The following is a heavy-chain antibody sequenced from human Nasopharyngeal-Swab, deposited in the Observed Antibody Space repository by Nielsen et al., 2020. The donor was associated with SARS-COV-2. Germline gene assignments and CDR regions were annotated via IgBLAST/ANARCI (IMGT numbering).Heavy chain of an antibody. CDR2: INPSGST. D-gene: IGHD1-1*01. CDR3: ARGRRERAPRYYYYGMDV. V-gene: IGHV4-34*01. Sequence: SETLSLTCAVYGGAFSGFYWSWIRQSPGEGLEWIGEINPSGSTEYNPSLKSRVSMSVDTSKNQVFLNLRAVTAADTAVYYCARGRRERAPRYYYYGMDVWGQGTTVTVS. J-gene: IGHJ6*02. CDR1: GGAFSGFY.